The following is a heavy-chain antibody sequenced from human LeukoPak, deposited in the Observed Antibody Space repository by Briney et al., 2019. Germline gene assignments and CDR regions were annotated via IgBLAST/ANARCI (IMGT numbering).Heavy chain of an antibody. V-gene: IGHV3-15*01. J-gene: IGHJ4*02. Sequence: PGGSLRLSCAASGFTFSNAWMSWVRQAPGEGLEWVGRIKSKTDGGTTDYAAPVKGRFTISRDDSKNTLYLQMNSLKTEDTAVYYCTTDEWELAFDYWGQGTLVTVSS. CDR2: IKSKTDGGTT. D-gene: IGHD1-26*01. CDR1: GFTFSNAW. CDR3: TTDEWELAFDY.